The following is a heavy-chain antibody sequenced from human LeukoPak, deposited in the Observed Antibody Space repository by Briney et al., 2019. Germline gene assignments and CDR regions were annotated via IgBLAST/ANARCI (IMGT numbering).Heavy chain of an antibody. CDR1: GLTVSSSY. CDR2: IYSGDNP. CDR3: ARVRPWVFDY. J-gene: IGHJ4*02. V-gene: IGHV3-53*04. Sequence: GCALRLSCAASGLTVSSSYMSWVRQAPGKGLEWVSIIYSGDNPHYADSVKGRFTISRHNSKNTLYLQMNNLRAEDTAVYYCARVRPWVFDYWGQGTLVTVSS.